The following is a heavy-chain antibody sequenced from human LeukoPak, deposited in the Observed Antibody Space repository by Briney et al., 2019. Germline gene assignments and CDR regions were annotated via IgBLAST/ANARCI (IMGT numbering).Heavy chain of an antibody. J-gene: IGHJ1*01. D-gene: IGHD3-10*01. CDR2: INNDGST. Sequence: PGGSLRLSCVASGFTFGNYWMHWVRHAPGKELVCISRINNDGSTVYADSVAGRFTISRDNARNTLYLQMNTLRVEDTAVYYCARDYYGSIDLWGQGTLVTVSS. V-gene: IGHV3-74*01. CDR1: GFTFGNYW. CDR3: ARDYYGSIDL.